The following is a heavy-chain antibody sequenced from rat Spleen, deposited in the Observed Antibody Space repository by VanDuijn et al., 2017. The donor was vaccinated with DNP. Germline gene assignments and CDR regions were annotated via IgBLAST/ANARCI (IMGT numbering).Heavy chain of an antibody. Sequence: EVQLQESGPGLVKPSQSLSLTCSVTGYSITSDYWGWIRKFPGNKMAWIGHISYSGRTTYNPFLKSRISITRDTSKNQFFLQVNSVTTEDTATYYCARGATGDYWGQGVMVTVSS. CDR1: GYSITSDY. V-gene: IGHV3-1*01. J-gene: IGHJ2*01. D-gene: IGHD1-11*01. CDR3: ARGATGDY. CDR2: ISYSGRT.